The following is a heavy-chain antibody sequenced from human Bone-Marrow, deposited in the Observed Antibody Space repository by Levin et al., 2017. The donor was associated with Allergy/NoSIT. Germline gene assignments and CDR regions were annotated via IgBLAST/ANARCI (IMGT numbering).Heavy chain of an antibody. CDR1: DFSFSSKY. D-gene: IGHD6-13*01. J-gene: IGHJ4*02. V-gene: IGHV3-53*01. Sequence: GGSLRLSCAASDFSFSSKYMSWVRQAPGKGLEWVSMIYSGGGTDYADSVKGRFTISRDNSENIVYLQLNRLRAADTAIYYCARGGFGTYSSIWSPFDLWGQGTLVTVSS. CDR2: IYSGGGT. CDR3: ARGGFGTYSSIWSPFDL.